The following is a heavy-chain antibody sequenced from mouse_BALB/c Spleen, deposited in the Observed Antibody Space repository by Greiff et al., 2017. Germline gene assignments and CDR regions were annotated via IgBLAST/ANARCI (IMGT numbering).Heavy chain of an antibody. D-gene: IGHD1-2*01. CDR3: TLDDYGDYAMDY. V-gene: IGHV1S81*02. Sequence: QVQLQQSGAGLVQPGASLKLSCKASGYTFTSYYMYWVQQSPGQGLEWIGVINPSSGGTNYNEKVKSKSTLTVDNSTSTVYMQLSSLTSEDSAVYYCTLDDYGDYAMDYWGQGTSVTVSS. CDR1: GYTFTSYY. CDR2: INPSSGGT. J-gene: IGHJ4*01.